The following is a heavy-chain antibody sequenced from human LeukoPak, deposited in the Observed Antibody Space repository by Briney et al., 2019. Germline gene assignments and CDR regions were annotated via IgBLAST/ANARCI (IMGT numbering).Heavy chain of an antibody. CDR2: IYDSGST. CDR3: ARDLLSSSWVYFQH. CDR1: GGSISGYY. Sequence: SETLSLTCTVSGGSISGYYWSWIRQPPGKGLEWIGYIYDSGSTNNNPSLKSRVTISVDTSKNQFSLKLSSVTAADTAVYYCARDLLSSSWVYFQHWGQGTLATVSS. D-gene: IGHD6-13*01. J-gene: IGHJ1*01. V-gene: IGHV4-59*01.